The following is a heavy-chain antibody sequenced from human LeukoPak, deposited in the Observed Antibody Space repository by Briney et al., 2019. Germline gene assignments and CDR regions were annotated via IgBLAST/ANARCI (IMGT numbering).Heavy chain of an antibody. Sequence: PGGSLRLSCAASGFTFDDYAMRWVRQVPGKGLEWVAGISWSSANIAYAESVKGRFTISRDNAKNSLYLQMNSLRAEDTALYYCAKDKDSSGPDCFDYWGQGTLVTVSS. D-gene: IGHD6-19*01. V-gene: IGHV3-9*01. CDR3: AKDKDSSGPDCFDY. J-gene: IGHJ4*02. CDR1: GFTFDDYA. CDR2: ISWSSANI.